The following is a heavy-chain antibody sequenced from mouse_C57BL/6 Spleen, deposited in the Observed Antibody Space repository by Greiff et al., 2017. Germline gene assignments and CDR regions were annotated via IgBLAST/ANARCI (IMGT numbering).Heavy chain of an antibody. V-gene: IGHV1-4*01. J-gene: IGHJ2*01. D-gene: IGHD4-1*01. CDR3: ARGITGTWDFDY. Sequence: VQLQQSGAELARPGASVKMSCKASGYTFTSYTMHWVKQRPGQGLEWIGYINPSSGYTKYNQKFKDKATLTADKSSSTAYMQLSSLTSEDSAVYYCARGITGTWDFDYWGQGTTLTVSS. CDR1: GYTFTSYT. CDR2: INPSSGYT.